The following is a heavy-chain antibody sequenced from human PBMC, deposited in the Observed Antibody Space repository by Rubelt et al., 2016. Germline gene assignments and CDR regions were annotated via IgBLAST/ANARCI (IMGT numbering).Heavy chain of an antibody. Sequence: QLQLQESGPGLVQPSEPLYLTCTVSGGSISSNSYYWGWIRQPPGKGLEWVGSIYYNGTTYYHASLKGRVNISVDKSKNQISLKLNSVTAADTAVYYCARDPIYGMDVWGQGTTVTVSS. CDR3: ARDPIYGMDV. CDR2: IYYNGTT. CDR1: GGSISSNSYY. V-gene: IGHV4-39*07. J-gene: IGHJ6*02.